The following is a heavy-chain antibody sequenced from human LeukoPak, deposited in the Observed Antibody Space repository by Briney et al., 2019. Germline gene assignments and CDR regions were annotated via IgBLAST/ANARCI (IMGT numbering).Heavy chain of an antibody. Sequence: SETLSLTCTVSGGSISSSSYYWGWIRQPPGKGLEWIGSIYYSGSTYYNPSLKSRVTISVYTSKNQFSLKLSSVTAADTAVYYCARDYYDSSGYYRTFDYWGQGTLVTVSS. CDR2: IYYSGST. CDR1: GGSISSSSYY. V-gene: IGHV4-39*07. CDR3: ARDYYDSSGYYRTFDY. J-gene: IGHJ4*02. D-gene: IGHD3-22*01.